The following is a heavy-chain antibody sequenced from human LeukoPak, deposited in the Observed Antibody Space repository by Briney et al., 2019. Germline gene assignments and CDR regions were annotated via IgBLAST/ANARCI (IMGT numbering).Heavy chain of an antibody. J-gene: IGHJ4*02. CDR3: ARGLTRANCSDF. CDR2: ISYDGSNK. V-gene: IGHV3-30*03. Sequence: SGGSLRLSSAASGFTFTSCRMHWVRQAPGKGLEWVAVISYDGSNKYYADSVKGRFTISRDNAKNSLYLQMNSLRAEDTAVYYCARGLTRANCSDFWGQGTLVTVSS. CDR1: GFTFTSCR. D-gene: IGHD2-15*01.